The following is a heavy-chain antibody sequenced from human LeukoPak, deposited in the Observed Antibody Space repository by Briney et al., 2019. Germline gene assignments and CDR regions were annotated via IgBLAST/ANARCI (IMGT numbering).Heavy chain of an antibody. J-gene: IGHJ4*02. D-gene: IGHD2-15*01. CDR2: ISSSSSYI. V-gene: IGHV3-21*01. Sequence: PGGSLRLSCVASGFTFSSYSMNWVRQAPGKGLEWVSSISSSSSYIYYADSVKGRFTISRDNAKNPLYLQMNSLRAEDTAVYYCAREYCSGGSCSIPFDYWGQGTLVTVSS. CDR1: GFTFSSYS. CDR3: AREYCSGGSCSIPFDY.